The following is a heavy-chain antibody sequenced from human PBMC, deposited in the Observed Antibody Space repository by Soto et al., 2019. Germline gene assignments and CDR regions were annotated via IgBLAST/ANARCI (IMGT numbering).Heavy chain of an antibody. Sequence: SETLSLTCTVSGGSISSGGYYWSWIRQHPGKGLEWIGYIYYSGSTYYDPSLKTRVTISLDTSKNQFSLKLSSVTAADTAVYYCAREGDYCSGGSCYRWFDPWGQGTLVTVSS. V-gene: IGHV4-31*03. D-gene: IGHD2-15*01. J-gene: IGHJ5*02. CDR2: IYYSGST. CDR1: GGSISSGGYY. CDR3: AREGDYCSGGSCYRWFDP.